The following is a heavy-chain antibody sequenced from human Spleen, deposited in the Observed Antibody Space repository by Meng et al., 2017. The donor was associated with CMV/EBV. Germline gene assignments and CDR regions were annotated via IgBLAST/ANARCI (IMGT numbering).Heavy chain of an antibody. CDR2: SRNKASSYTT. Sequence: SGFTFRDRYMDWVRQAPGKGLEWVARSRNKASSYTTEYAASVKGRFTISRDESENSLYLQMNSLKAEDTAVYYCARGSLATRYFDLWGRGTLVTVSS. D-gene: IGHD6-6*01. CDR3: ARGSLATRYFDL. V-gene: IGHV3-72*01. CDR1: GFTFRDRY. J-gene: IGHJ2*01.